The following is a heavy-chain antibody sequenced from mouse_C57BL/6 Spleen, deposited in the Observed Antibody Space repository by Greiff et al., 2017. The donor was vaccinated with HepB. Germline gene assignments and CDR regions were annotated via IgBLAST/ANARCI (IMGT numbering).Heavy chain of an antibody. J-gene: IGHJ3*01. D-gene: IGHD2-1*01. CDR3: ASENGNYAA. V-gene: IGHV2-6*01. CDR1: GFSLTSYG. CDR2: IWGVGST. Sequence: VKVEESGPGLVAPSQSLSITCTVSGFSLTSYGVDWVRQSPGKGLEWLGVIWGVGSTNYNSALKSRLSISKDNSKSQVFLKMNSLQTDDTAMYYCASENGNYAAWGQGTLVTVSA.